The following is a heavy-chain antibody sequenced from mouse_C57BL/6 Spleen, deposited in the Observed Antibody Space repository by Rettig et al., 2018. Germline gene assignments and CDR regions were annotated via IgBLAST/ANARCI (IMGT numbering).Heavy chain of an antibody. CDR1: GYTFTSYN. Sequence: QAYLQQSGAELVRPGASVTMSCKASGYTFTSYNMHWVTQTPRPGLEWIGAIYPEHGDTSYQQTFQVKATLTVDKSSSTAYMQLSSLTSEYSAVYFCARDGNFAWFAYWGQGTLVTVSA. V-gene: IGHV1-12*01. J-gene: IGHJ3*01. CDR2: IYPEHGDT. CDR3: ARDGNFAWFAY. D-gene: IGHD2-1*01.